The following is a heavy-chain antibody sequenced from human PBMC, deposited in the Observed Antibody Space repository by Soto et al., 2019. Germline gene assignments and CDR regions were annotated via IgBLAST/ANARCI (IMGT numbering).Heavy chain of an antibody. CDR3: ARGMDDYGDYSHYYYYYGMDV. CDR2: INHSGST. CDR1: GGSFSGYY. V-gene: IGHV4-34*01. D-gene: IGHD4-17*01. Sequence: SETLSLTCAVYGGSFSGYYWSWIRQPPGKGLEWIGEINHSGSTNYNPSLKSRVTASVDTSKNQFSLKLSSVTAADTAVYYCARGMDDYGDYSHYYYYYGMDVWGQGTTVTVSS. J-gene: IGHJ6*02.